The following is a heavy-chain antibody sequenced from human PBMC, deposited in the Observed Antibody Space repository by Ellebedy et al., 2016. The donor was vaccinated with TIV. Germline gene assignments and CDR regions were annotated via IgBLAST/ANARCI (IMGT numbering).Heavy chain of an antibody. CDR1: GFTFPNYA. V-gene: IGHV3-23*01. CDR3: AKTASKGRGWRTPIDY. Sequence: GESLKISCAASGFTFPNYAMRWVPQAPGKGLEWVSALGGSSENTYSADSLQGRFTISRDNSENTLYLQMNSLRAEDTAVYYCAKTASKGRGWRTPIDYWGQGTLVTVSS. CDR2: LGGSSENT. J-gene: IGHJ4*02. D-gene: IGHD6-19*01.